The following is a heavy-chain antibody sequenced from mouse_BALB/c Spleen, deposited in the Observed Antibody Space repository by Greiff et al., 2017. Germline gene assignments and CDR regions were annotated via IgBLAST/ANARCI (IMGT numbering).Heavy chain of an antibody. CDR2: ISSGSSTI. D-gene: IGHD3-1*01. J-gene: IGHJ4*01. V-gene: IGHV5-17*02. Sequence: EVHLVESGGGLVQPGGSRKLSCAASGFTFSSFGMHWVRQAPEKGLEWVAYISSGSSTIYYADTVKGRFTISRDNPKNTLFLQMTSLRSEDTAMYYCARRATENAMDYWGQGTSVTVSS. CDR3: ARRATENAMDY. CDR1: GFTFSSFG.